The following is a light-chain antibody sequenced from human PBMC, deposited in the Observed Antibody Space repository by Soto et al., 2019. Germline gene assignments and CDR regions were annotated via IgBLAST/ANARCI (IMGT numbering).Light chain of an antibody. Sequence: EVVMTQYPATLSVSAGERATLSCRASQTVSSNLAWYQQKPGQSPRLLIYGTSTRATGVPARFSGSGSGTEFTLSISSLKSEDFAVYYCHQYNFWPSFGQGTKVDIK. CDR2: GTS. CDR1: QTVSSN. CDR3: HQYNFWPS. V-gene: IGKV3-15*01. J-gene: IGKJ1*01.